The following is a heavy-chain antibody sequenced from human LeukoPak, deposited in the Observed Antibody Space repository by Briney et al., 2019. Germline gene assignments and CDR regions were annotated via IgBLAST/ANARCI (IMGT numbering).Heavy chain of an antibody. CDR2: ISGSGGST. Sequence: RGGSLRLSCAASGFTFSSYAMSWVRQAPGKGLEWVSAISGSGGSTYYADSVRGRFTISRDNSKNTLYVQMNSLRDEDTAVYYCARDRRQYDAFDIWGQGTTVTVSS. CDR3: ARDRRQYDAFDI. CDR1: GFTFSSYA. J-gene: IGHJ3*02. V-gene: IGHV3-23*01. D-gene: IGHD4-11*01.